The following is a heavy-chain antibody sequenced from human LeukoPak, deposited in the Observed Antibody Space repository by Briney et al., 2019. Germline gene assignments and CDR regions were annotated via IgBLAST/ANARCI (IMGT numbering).Heavy chain of an antibody. CDR3: ARDWNNMAGWFDP. V-gene: IGHV3-53*01. Sequence: GGSLRLSCAASGFTVSSSYMTWIRQAPGKGLEWVSVIYGGGGTYYADSVKGRFIISRDNSNNTLYLQMNSLRAEDTAVYYCARDWNNMAGWFDPWGQGTLVTVSP. CDR2: IYGGGGT. J-gene: IGHJ5*02. CDR1: GFTVSSSY. D-gene: IGHD1/OR15-1a*01.